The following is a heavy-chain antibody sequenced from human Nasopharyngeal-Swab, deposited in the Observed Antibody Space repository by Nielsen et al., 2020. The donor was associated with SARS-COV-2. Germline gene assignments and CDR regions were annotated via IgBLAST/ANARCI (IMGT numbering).Heavy chain of an antibody. Sequence: WIRQPPGKGLEWIGYVYYTGSTYCNPSLKSRVTISVDTSKNQFSLKLTSGTAADTAVYYCARYPSSSWSSYGMDVWGQGTTVT. CDR3: ARYPSSSWSSYGMDV. D-gene: IGHD6-13*01. J-gene: IGHJ6*02. CDR2: VYYTGST. V-gene: IGHV4-31*02.